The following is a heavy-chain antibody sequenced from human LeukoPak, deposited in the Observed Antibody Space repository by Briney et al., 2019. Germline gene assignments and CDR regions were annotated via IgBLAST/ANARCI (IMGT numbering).Heavy chain of an antibody. V-gene: IGHV3-30*01. Sequence: RPDPEKKKEWVAVISYDGSNKYYADSVKGRFTISRDNSKNTLYLQMNSLRAEDTAVYYCARVPDGYYYYYMDVWGKGTTVTVSS. CDR2: ISYDGSNK. J-gene: IGHJ6*03. CDR3: ARVPDGYYYYYMDV.